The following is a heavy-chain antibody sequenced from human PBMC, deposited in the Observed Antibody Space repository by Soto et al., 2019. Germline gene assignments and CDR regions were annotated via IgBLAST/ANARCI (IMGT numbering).Heavy chain of an antibody. D-gene: IGHD3-9*01. Sequence: QVHLVDSGGGVVQPGRSLRLSCTTSGFLFNTYAMHWVRQAPGKGLEWVAVLSHDGSRSYYADSVKGRFTISGDNSKNTLYLQMNSLTTEDTAVYYCARPGSGYDVLTGQYFYYYHTVDVWGQGTTVTVSS. J-gene: IGHJ6*02. CDR3: ARPGSGYDVLTGQYFYYYHTVDV. CDR1: GFLFNTYA. V-gene: IGHV3-30-3*01. CDR2: LSHDGSRS.